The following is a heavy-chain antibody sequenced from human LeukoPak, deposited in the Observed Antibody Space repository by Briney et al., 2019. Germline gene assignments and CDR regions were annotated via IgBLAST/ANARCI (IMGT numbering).Heavy chain of an antibody. CDR1: GFTFSSYA. CDR2: ISGSGGST. Sequence: PGGSLRLSCAASGFTFSSYAMSWVRQAPGKGLEWVSAISGSGGSTYYADSVKGRFTISRDNSKNTLYLQMNSLRAEDTAVYYCARWKTDWLLTVKAFDIWGQGTMVTVSS. J-gene: IGHJ3*02. D-gene: IGHD3-9*01. V-gene: IGHV3-23*01. CDR3: ARWKTDWLLTVKAFDI.